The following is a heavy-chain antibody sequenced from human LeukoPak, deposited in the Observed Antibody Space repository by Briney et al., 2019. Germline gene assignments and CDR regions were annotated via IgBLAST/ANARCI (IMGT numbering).Heavy chain of an antibody. D-gene: IGHD3-10*01. CDR1: GGSISSSSYY. Sequence: SETLSLTCTVSGGSISSSSYYWGWIRQPPGKGLEWIGSIYYSGTTYYNPSPKSRVTISVDTSKNQFSLKLSSVTAADTAVYYCARGYGSGSYYYYYGMDVWGQGTTVTVSS. CDR3: ARGYGSGSYYYYYGMDV. CDR2: IYYSGTT. J-gene: IGHJ6*02. V-gene: IGHV4-39*07.